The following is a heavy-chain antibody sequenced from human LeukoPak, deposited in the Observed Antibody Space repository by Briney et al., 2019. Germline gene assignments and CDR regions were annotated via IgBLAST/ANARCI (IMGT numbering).Heavy chain of an antibody. CDR2: ISGSGGST. D-gene: IGHD6-6*01. Sequence: QPGGSLRLSCAASGFTFNSYAMSWVRQAPGKGLEWVSAISGSGGSTYYADSVKGRFTISRDNSKNTLYLQMNSLSAEDTAVYYCAKDPYCSSPNLIFDYWGQGTLVTVSS. V-gene: IGHV3-23*01. CDR3: AKDPYCSSPNLIFDY. J-gene: IGHJ4*02. CDR1: GFTFNSYA.